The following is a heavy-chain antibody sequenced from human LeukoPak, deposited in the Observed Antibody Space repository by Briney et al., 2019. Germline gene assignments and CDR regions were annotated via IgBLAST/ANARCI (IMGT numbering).Heavy chain of an antibody. CDR1: GGSISSYY. J-gene: IGHJ5*02. CDR3: AREVVAATSWFDP. CDR2: IYYSGST. V-gene: IGHV4-59*01. D-gene: IGHD2-15*01. Sequence: SETLSLTCTVSGGSISSYYWSWIRQPPGKGLEWIGYIYYSGSTNYNPSLKSRVTISVDTSKNQLSLKLSSVTAADTAMYYCAREVVAATSWFDPWGQGTLVTVSS.